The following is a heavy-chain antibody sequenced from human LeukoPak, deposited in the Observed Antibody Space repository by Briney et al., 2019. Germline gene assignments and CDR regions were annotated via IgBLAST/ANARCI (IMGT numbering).Heavy chain of an antibody. V-gene: IGHV1-18*01. CDR1: GYTFSSYG. Sequence: RRASVKVSCKASGYTFSSYGISWVRQAPGQGLEWMGWISAYNGNTNYAQKLQGRVTMTTDTSTSTAYMELRSLRSDDTAVYYCYCSSTSCHNPDNWFDPWGQGTLVTVSS. D-gene: IGHD2-2*01. J-gene: IGHJ5*02. CDR3: YCSSTSCHNPDNWFDP. CDR2: ISAYNGNT.